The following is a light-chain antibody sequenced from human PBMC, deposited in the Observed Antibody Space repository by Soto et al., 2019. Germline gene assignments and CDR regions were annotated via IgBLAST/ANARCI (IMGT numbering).Light chain of an antibody. CDR3: QQHGQWPIT. CDR2: DAS. Sequence: IVLTQSPATLSFSPGERSTLSCRASQSVGNSLAWYQERPGQAPRLLIYDASNRATGIPPRFSGSGSGTEFTLTISSLQPEDFATYYCQQHGQWPITFGQGTRLEIK. J-gene: IGKJ5*01. V-gene: IGKV3-11*01. CDR1: QSVGNS.